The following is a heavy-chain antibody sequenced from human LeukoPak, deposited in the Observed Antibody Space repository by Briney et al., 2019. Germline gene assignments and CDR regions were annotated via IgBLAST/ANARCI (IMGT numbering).Heavy chain of an antibody. J-gene: IGHJ3*02. CDR3: AAEGVGYCSGGSCYSGSVGFDI. Sequence: GGCLRLSSAASGFTSTRYATSCGPHAPRRGLESGLATCVRGGGPYSTHSLRGRFTISRDNSKNTLYLQMNTLRAEDTAVYYCAAEGVGYCSGGSCYSGSVGFDIWGQGTMVTVSS. CDR1: GFTSTRYA. V-gene: IGHV3-23*01. D-gene: IGHD2-15*01. CDR2: TCVRGGGP.